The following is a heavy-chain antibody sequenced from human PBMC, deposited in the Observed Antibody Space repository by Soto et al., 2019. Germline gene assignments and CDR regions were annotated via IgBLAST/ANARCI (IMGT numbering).Heavy chain of an antibody. D-gene: IGHD6-13*01. V-gene: IGHV4-4*02. CDR2: IYHSGTT. J-gene: IGHJ4*02. CDR1: GASISNTDW. Sequence: KPSETLSLTCAVSGASISNTDWWSWVRQPPGKGLEWIGEIYHSGTTNCDPSLKSRVTISLDKSKSQFSLKLTSVTAADTAVYYCAIPGAGDFDYWGRGTLVTVSS. CDR3: AIPGAGDFDY.